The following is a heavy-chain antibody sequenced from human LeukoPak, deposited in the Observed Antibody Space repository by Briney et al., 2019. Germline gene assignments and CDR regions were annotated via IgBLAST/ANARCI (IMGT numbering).Heavy chain of an antibody. CDR2: ISTGSANR. V-gene: IGHV1-3*04. CDR3: AREGMYSGSHHAPIDY. D-gene: IGHD1-26*01. J-gene: IGHJ4*02. Sequence: ASVKVSCKASGYTFTDYVIHWVRQAPGQRLEWMGWISTGSANRKYSQKFQGRVTFTRDTSASIVYMDLSSLRSDDTAVYYCAREGMYSGSHHAPIDYWGQGTLVTVSS. CDR1: GYTFTDYV.